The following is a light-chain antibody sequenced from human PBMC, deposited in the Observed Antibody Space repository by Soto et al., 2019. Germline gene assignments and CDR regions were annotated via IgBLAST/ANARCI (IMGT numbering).Light chain of an antibody. J-gene: IGKJ1*01. CDR1: QSISSY. CDR2: DAS. CDR3: QQYGSSGT. Sequence: EIVLTQSPGTLSLSPGERATLSCRASQSISSYLAWYQQKRGQAPRLLIYDASNRATGIPARFSGSGSGTDFTLTISSLEPEDFAVYYCQQYGSSGTFGQGTKVDIK. V-gene: IGKV3-11*01.